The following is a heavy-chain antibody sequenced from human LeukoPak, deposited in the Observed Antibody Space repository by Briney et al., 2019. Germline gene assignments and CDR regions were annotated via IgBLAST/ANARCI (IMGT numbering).Heavy chain of an antibody. CDR3: AKDGGYWYYFDY. CDR1: RFTFSSYA. CDR2: ISGSGGST. Sequence: GGSLRLSCAASRFTFSSYAMSWVRQAPGKGLEWVSAISGSGGSTYYADSVKGRFTISRDNSKNTLYLQMNSLRAEDTAVYYCAKDGGYWYYFDYWGQGTLVTVSS. D-gene: IGHD3-10*01. V-gene: IGHV3-23*01. J-gene: IGHJ4*02.